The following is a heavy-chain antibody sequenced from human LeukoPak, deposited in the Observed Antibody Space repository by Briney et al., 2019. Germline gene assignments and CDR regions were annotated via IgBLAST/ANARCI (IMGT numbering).Heavy chain of an antibody. Sequence: GGSLRLSCAASGFTFSSYGMHWVRQAPGKGLEWVAVIWYDGSNKYYADSVKGLFTISRDNSKNTLYLQMNSLRAEDTAVYYCARGLGYSSGWAFDYWGQGTLVTVSS. CDR1: GFTFSSYG. J-gene: IGHJ4*02. CDR2: IWYDGSNK. V-gene: IGHV3-33*01. CDR3: ARGLGYSSGWAFDY. D-gene: IGHD6-19*01.